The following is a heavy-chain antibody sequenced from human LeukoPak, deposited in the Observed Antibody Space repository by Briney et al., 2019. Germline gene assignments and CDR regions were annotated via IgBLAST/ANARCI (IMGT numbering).Heavy chain of an antibody. CDR2: IYYSGST. CDR1: GGSISSYY. V-gene: IGHV4-59*01. Sequence: SETLSLTCTVSGGSISSYYWSWIRQPPGKGLEWIGYIYYSGSTNYNPSLKSRVTISADTSKNQFSLKLSSVTAADTAVYYCAGHYYDSSGYYYDYWGQGTLVTVSS. CDR3: AGHYYDSSGYYYDY. D-gene: IGHD3-22*01. J-gene: IGHJ4*02.